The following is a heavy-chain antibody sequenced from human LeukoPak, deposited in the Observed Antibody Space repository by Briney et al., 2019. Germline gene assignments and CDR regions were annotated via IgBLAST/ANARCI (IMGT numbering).Heavy chain of an antibody. CDR2: INHSGST. V-gene: IGHV4-34*01. D-gene: IGHD3-10*01. J-gene: IGHJ4*02. Sequence: SETLSLTCAVYGGSFSGYYWSWIRQPPGKGLEWIGEINHSGSTYYNPSLKSRVTISVDTSKNQFSLRLSSVTAADTAVYYCARAEATYYYGSGSNYYFDYWGQGTLVTVPS. CDR3: ARAEATYYYGSGSNYYFDY. CDR1: GGSFSGYY.